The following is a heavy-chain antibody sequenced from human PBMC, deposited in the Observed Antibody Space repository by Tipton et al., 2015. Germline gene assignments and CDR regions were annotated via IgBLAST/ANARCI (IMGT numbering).Heavy chain of an antibody. CDR3: STDFIDTRDYAHDY. J-gene: IGHJ4*02. CDR2: IKRSSKGATI. CDR1: GLTFSDTY. Sequence: SLRLSCVVSGLTFSDTYMNWVRQAPGKGLEWVGRIKRSSKGATIDYAAPVKGRFTMSRDDSQNTVSLHMSNLKSEDTGVYYCSTDFIDTRDYAHDYWGQGTLVTVAS. D-gene: IGHD3-9*01. V-gene: IGHV3-15*07.